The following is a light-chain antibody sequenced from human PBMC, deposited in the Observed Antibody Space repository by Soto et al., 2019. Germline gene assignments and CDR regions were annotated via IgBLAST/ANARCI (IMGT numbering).Light chain of an antibody. CDR3: SSYSRSNDYVV. CDR2: EVT. Sequence: QLVLTQPPSASGSPGQSVSISCTGTSSDVGGYNYVSWYQQHPGRAPKLVIFEVTKRPSGVPGRFSGSKSGNTASLTVSGLQDDDEADYFCSSYSRSNDYVVFGGGTKVTVL. J-gene: IGLJ2*01. V-gene: IGLV2-8*01. CDR1: SSDVGGYNY.